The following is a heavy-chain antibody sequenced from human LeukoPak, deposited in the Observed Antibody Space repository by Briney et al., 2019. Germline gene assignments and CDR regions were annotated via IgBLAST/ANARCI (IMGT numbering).Heavy chain of an antibody. CDR3: AKDGSGWYYFDY. CDR1: GFTFDDYT. J-gene: IGHJ4*02. CDR2: ISWDGGST. D-gene: IGHD6-19*01. V-gene: IGHV3-43*01. Sequence: GGSLRLSCAASGFTFDDYTMHWVRQAPEKGLEWVSLISWDGGSTYYADSVKGRFTISRDNSKNSLYLQMNSLRTEDTALYYCAKDGSGWYYFDYWGQGTLVTVSS.